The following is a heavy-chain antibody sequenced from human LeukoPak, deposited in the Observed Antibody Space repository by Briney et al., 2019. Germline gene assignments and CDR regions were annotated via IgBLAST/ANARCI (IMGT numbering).Heavy chain of an antibody. J-gene: IGHJ4*02. V-gene: IGHV1-46*01. CDR2: INPSGGST. CDR1: GYTFTSYY. Sequence: ASVKVSCKASGYTFTSYYMHWVPQAPGQGLEWMGIINPSGGSTSYAQKFQGRVTMTRDMSTSTVYMELSSLRSEDTAVYYCARDLGSRDGYNPPNLFDNWGQGTLVTVSS. CDR3: ARDLGSRDGYNPPNLFDN. D-gene: IGHD5-24*01.